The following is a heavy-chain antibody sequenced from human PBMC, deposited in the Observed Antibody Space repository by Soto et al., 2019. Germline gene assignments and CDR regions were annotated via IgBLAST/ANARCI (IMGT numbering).Heavy chain of an antibody. CDR2: INPNSGGT. V-gene: IGHV1-2*04. CDR1: GYTFTGYY. Sequence: GASVKVSCKASGYTFTGYYMHWVRQAPGQGLEWMGWINPNSGGTNYAQKFQGWVTMTRDTSTSTAYMELRSLRSDDTAVYYCARKVDYDTFTGYYTYYYYYMDVWGKGTTVTVSS. D-gene: IGHD3-9*01. CDR3: ARKVDYDTFTGYYTYYYYYMDV. J-gene: IGHJ6*03.